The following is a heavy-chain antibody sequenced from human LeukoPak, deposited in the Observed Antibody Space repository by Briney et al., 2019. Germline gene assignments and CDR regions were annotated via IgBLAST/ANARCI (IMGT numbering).Heavy chain of an antibody. D-gene: IGHD5-24*01. V-gene: IGHV3-23*01. Sequence: GGSLRLSCAASGFTFSSYAMSWVRQAPGKGLEWVSAISGSGGSTYYADPVKGRFTISRDNSKNTLYLQMNSLRAEHTAVYYCAKVSGEMATINPFDYWGQGTLVTVSS. J-gene: IGHJ4*02. CDR2: ISGSGGST. CDR3: AKVSGEMATINPFDY. CDR1: GFTFSSYA.